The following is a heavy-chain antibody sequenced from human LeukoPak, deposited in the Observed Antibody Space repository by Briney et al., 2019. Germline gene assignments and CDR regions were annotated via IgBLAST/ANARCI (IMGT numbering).Heavy chain of an antibody. V-gene: IGHV3-49*04. Sequence: GGSLRLSCAASGFTVSSNYMSWVRQAPGKGLEWVGVIRSKAYGGATEYAASVKGRFTISRDASKSIAYLQMNSLKTEDTAVYYCSRGRRPDYWGQGTLVTVSS. CDR2: IRSKAYGGAT. J-gene: IGHJ4*02. CDR1: GFTVSSNY. CDR3: SRGRRPDY.